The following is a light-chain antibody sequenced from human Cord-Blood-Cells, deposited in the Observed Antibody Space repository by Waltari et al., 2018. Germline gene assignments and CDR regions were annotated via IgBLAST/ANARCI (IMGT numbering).Light chain of an antibody. J-gene: IGLJ2*01. CDR1: SSDVGGYNY. CDR2: DVS. V-gene: IGLV2-14*01. CDR3: SSYTSSSTLVV. Sequence: QSALTQPASVSGSPGQSITISCTGTSSDVGGYNYGSWYQQHPGKAPKLIIYDVSNLPSGVSNRFSGSKSGNTASLTISGLQAEDEADYYCSSYTSSSTLVVFGGGTKLTVL.